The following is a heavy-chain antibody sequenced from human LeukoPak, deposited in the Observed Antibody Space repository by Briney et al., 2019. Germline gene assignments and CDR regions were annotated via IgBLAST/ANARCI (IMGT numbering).Heavy chain of an antibody. J-gene: IGHJ4*02. Sequence: PGGSLRLSCAASGFTFSSYSMNWVRQAPGKGLEWVSYISSSSSTTYYADSVKGRFTISRDNAKSSLYLQMNSLRDEDTAVYYCARFPHYYDSSGYSFWGQGTLVTVSS. CDR1: GFTFSSYS. D-gene: IGHD3-22*01. CDR2: ISSSSSTT. CDR3: ARFPHYYDSSGYSF. V-gene: IGHV3-48*02.